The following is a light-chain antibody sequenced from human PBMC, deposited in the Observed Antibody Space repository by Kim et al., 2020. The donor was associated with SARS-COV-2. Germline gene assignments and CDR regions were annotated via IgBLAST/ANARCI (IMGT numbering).Light chain of an antibody. J-gene: IGLJ3*02. CDR3: QTWDSGTVL. Sequence: VSPGQTASISCSGHRLGDRYACWYQQKAGQSPVLVIYKDNKRPSGIPERFSGSNSGNTATLTISGTQAMDEADYYCQTWDSGTVLFGGGTKVTVL. V-gene: IGLV3-1*01. CDR2: KDN. CDR1: RLGDRY.